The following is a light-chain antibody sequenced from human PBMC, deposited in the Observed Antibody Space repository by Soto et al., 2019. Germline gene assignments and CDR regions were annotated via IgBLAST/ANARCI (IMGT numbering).Light chain of an antibody. V-gene: IGLV2-8*01. CDR1: SSDIGACIY. Sequence: LTRAPSASGSPGQSVAISCTGSSSDIGACIYVSWYQQRTVKAPKLMISEVSRRRSAVPERFSGSKSGNTASLTVSGLQADDEAQYSCSSYAGRNNVVFGNRTKATVL. CDR3: SSYAGRNNVV. CDR2: EVS. J-gene: IGLJ1*01.